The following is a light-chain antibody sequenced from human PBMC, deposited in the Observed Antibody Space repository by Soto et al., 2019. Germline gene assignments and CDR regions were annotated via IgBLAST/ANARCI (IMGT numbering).Light chain of an antibody. Sequence: EIVMTPSPATLSVSPGERATLSCRASQSVSSNLAWYQQKPGQAPRLLIFFASTRVTGIPARFSGSGSGTEFTLTINSLQSEDFAVYYCQQYNNWPPWTLGQGTKVDI. J-gene: IGKJ1*01. CDR2: FAS. CDR3: QQYNNWPPWT. V-gene: IGKV3-15*01. CDR1: QSVSSN.